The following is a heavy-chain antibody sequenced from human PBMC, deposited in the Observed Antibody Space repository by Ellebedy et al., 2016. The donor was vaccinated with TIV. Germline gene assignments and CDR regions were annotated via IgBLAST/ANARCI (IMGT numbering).Heavy chain of an antibody. D-gene: IGHD6-19*01. J-gene: IGHJ4*02. CDR3: ARSYGSRWFTLDY. Sequence: MPSETLSLTCTVSGASVGSSNHFWSWIRQPLGKGLEWIGYIYYTGSTNYNPSLESRFTISVDTSKNQFSLTLTSVTAADTAVYFCARSYGSRWFTLDYWGQGTLVAVSS. CDR1: GASVGSSNHF. CDR2: IYYTGST. V-gene: IGHV4-61*01.